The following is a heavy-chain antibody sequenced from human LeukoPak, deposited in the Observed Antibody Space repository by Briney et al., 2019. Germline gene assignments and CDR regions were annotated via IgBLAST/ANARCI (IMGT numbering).Heavy chain of an antibody. J-gene: IGHJ4*02. CDR2: ISGSGGST. CDR1: GFTFSSYA. V-gene: IGHV3-23*01. D-gene: IGHD1-26*01. CDR3: AKGIVGATTPGH. Sequence: GGSLRLSCAASGFTFSSYAMSWVRQAPGKGLEWVSAISGSGGSTYYADSVKGRFTIPRDNSKNTLYLQMNSLRAEDTAVYYCAKGIVGATTPGHWGQGTLVTVSS.